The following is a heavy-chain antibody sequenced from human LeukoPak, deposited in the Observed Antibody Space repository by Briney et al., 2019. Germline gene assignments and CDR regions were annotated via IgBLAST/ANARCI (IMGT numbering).Heavy chain of an antibody. CDR1: GYTFTSYG. CDR2: ISAYNGNT. J-gene: IGHJ4*02. D-gene: IGHD3-10*01. V-gene: IGHV1-18*01. CDR3: ARVRITMVRGVIVDYYFDY. Sequence: ASVKVSCKASGYTFTSYGTSWVRQAPGQGLEWMGWISAYNGNTNYAQKLQGRVTMTTDTSTSTAYMELRSLRSDDTAVYYCARVRITMVRGVIVDYYFDYWGQGTLVTVSS.